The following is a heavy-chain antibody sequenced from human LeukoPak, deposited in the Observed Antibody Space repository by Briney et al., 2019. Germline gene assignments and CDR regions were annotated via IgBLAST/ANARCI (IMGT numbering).Heavy chain of an antibody. D-gene: IGHD2/OR15-2a*01. V-gene: IGHV3-23*01. CDR3: AKDSAKKYDDY. CDR2: ISGSDGST. Sequence: GGSLRLSCAASGFTFSNYGMNWVRQAPGKGLEWVSGISGSDGSTNYADSVKGRFTISRENSKNTLYLQMNSLRAEDTAVYYCAKDSAKKYDDYWGQGTLVTVSS. CDR1: GFTFSNYG. J-gene: IGHJ4*02.